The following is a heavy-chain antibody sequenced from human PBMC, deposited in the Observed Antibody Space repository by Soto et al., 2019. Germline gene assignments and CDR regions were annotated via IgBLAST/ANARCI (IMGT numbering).Heavy chain of an antibody. CDR2: VNIYNGNT. CDR3: ASADYGDYDS. J-gene: IGHJ5*01. Sequence: QVQLVQSGPEVKKPGASVKVYCKASDFSFTSDHISWVRQAPGQSPEWMGWVNIYNGNTNYAPKLRGRVTMTTDTSTSTAYMELRSLTSDDTAVYYCASADYGDYDSWGQGTLVTVSS. V-gene: IGHV1-18*01. D-gene: IGHD4-17*01. CDR1: DFSFTSDH.